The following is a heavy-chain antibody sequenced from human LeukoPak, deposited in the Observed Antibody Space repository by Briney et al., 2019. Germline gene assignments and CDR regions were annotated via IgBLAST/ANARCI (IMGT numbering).Heavy chain of an antibody. J-gene: IGHJ4*02. CDR3: ARGFAGYRYGFDY. Sequence: SETLSLTCAVYGGSFSGYYWSWIRQPPGKGLEWIGEINHSGSTNYNPSLKRRVNKSVDTSKNQFSLKLSSVTAADTAVYYCARGFAGYRYGFDYWGQGTLVTVSS. D-gene: IGHD5-18*01. CDR2: INHSGST. V-gene: IGHV4-34*01. CDR1: GGSFSGYY.